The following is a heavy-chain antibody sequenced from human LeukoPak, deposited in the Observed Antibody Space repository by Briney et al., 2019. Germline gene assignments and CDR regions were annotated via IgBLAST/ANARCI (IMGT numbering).Heavy chain of an antibody. D-gene: IGHD3-3*01. Sequence: SVKVSCKASGGTFSSYAISWVRQAPGQGLEWMGGIIPIFGTANYAQKFQGRVTITTDESTSTAYMELSSLRSEDTAVCYCARAGVYYYYMDVWGKGTTVTVSS. CDR1: GGTFSSYA. CDR3: ARAGVYYYYMDV. V-gene: IGHV1-69*05. CDR2: IIPIFGTA. J-gene: IGHJ6*03.